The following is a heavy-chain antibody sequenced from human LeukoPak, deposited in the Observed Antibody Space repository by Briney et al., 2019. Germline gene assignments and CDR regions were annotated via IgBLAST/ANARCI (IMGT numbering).Heavy chain of an antibody. CDR1: GGSISTVGYY. Sequence: SETLSLTCTVSGGSISTVGYYWSWTRQPAGKGLEWIGRIYARGNTNYNPSLESRVAMSLDTSKNQFSLKLTSVTAADTAVYYCAREVSGSQIWGQGTLVTVSS. CDR3: AREVSGSQI. CDR2: IYARGNT. D-gene: IGHD1-26*01. J-gene: IGHJ4*02. V-gene: IGHV4-61*02.